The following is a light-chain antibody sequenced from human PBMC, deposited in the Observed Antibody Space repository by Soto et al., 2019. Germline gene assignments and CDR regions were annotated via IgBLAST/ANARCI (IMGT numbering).Light chain of an antibody. CDR2: DAS. J-gene: IGKJ4*01. Sequence: EIVLTQSPGTLSLSPGERATLSCRASQSVRNSLLAWYQQKPGQPPRLLIYDASTRATATPERFSGSGSGTDFTLTISRLEPEDFAVYYCHQYDNWPLTFGGGPQVHIK. CDR1: QSVRNSL. V-gene: IGKV3-20*01. CDR3: HQYDNWPLT.